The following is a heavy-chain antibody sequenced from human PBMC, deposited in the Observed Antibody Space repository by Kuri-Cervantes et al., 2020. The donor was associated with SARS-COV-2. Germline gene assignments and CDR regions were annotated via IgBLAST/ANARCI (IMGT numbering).Heavy chain of an antibody. J-gene: IGHJ6*02. CDR3: ARHFSWGSGEKYYDILTRPDYGMDV. CDR1: GGSISNGSFY. CDR2: IYYSGSA. V-gene: IGHV4-39*01. Sequence: ESLKISCTVSGGSISNGSFYWGWVRQPPGRGLEWIGNIYYSGSAYYYPSLESRATISLDTSNNQFSLKLSSVTAADTAVYYCARHFSWGSGEKYYDILTRPDYGMDVWGQGTTVTVSS. D-gene: IGHD3-9*01.